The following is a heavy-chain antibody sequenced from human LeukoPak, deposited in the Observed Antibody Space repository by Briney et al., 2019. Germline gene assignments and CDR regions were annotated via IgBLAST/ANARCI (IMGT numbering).Heavy chain of an antibody. CDR3: ARHARDSGWPFDY. J-gene: IGHJ4*02. V-gene: IGHV3-7*05. Sequence: GGSLRLSCAASGFPFTPFSMTWVRQAPGKGPEFVATMTRAGSKVTYGNSVRGRFTISRDNAKNPRYLQMCSLRAEDTAVYCCARHARDSGWPFDYWGQGTLVTVSS. D-gene: IGHD6-19*01. CDR1: GFPFTPFS. CDR2: MTRAGSKV.